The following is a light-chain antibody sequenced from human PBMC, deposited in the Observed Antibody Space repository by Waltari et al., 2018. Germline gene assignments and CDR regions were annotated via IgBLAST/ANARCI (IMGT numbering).Light chain of an antibody. Sequence: QSVMTQPPSASGTPGQRVTISGSDSSSNIGNNHVYWYQQLPGAAPKLLIYRNNQRPSGVPDRFSVSKSGTSASLAISGLRSEDEADYYCGGWDDSLNGWVFGGGTRLTVL. CDR3: GGWDDSLNGWV. CDR1: SSNIGNNH. CDR2: RNN. J-gene: IGLJ3*02. V-gene: IGLV1-47*01.